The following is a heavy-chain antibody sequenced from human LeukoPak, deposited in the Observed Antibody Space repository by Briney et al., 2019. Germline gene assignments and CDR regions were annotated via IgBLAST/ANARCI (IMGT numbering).Heavy chain of an antibody. CDR3: ARACGASCYAVDYYYYGMDV. V-gene: IGHV3-48*03. CDR2: ISSSGSSI. CDR1: GFTFSSFE. D-gene: IGHD2-15*01. J-gene: IGHJ6*02. Sequence: GGSLRLSCAVSGFTFSSFEMNWVRQAPGKGLEGVSYISSSGSSIYYADSVKGRFTISRDNAKNSLYLQMNSLGAGDTAVYYCARACGASCYAVDYYYYGMDVWGQGTTVTVSS.